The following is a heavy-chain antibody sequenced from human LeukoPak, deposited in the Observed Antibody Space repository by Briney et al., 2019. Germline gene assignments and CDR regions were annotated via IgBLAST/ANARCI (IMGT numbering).Heavy chain of an antibody. D-gene: IGHD3-22*01. J-gene: IGHJ3*02. Sequence: SETLSLTCTVSGYSISSGYFWGWIRQPPGKGLEWIGTIYHSGNTYYNPSLKSRVTISVDTSKNQFSLKLSSVTAADTAVYYCARSPYYYDSSGLRRDAFDIWGQGTMVTVSS. CDR3: ARSPYYYDSSGLRRDAFDI. CDR1: GYSISSGYF. CDR2: IYHSGNT. V-gene: IGHV4-38-2*02.